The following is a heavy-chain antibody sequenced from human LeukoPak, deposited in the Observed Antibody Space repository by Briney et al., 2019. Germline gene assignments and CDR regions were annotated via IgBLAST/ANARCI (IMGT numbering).Heavy chain of an antibody. Sequence: ASVKVSCKASGGTFNSSGISRVRQAPGQGLEWMGGIISFFGAAHCIQKFQGRLTITADESTSTAYMELSSLTSEDTAVYYCATLDQLLPGVAFDIWGQGTMVTVSS. CDR1: GGTFNSSG. D-gene: IGHD2-2*01. CDR3: ATLDQLLPGVAFDI. J-gene: IGHJ3*02. V-gene: IGHV1-69*13. CDR2: IISFFGAA.